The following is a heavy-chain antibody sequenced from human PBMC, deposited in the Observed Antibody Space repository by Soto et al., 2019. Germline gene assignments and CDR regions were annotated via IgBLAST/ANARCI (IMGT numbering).Heavy chain of an antibody. D-gene: IGHD3-22*01. Sequence: SVKVSCKASGGTFSSYAISWVRQAPGQGLEWMGGIIPIFGTANYAQKFQGRVTITADESTSTAYMELSSLGSEDTAVYYCAKGVVVRNYYFDYWGQGTMVTVYS. V-gene: IGHV1-69*13. CDR3: AKGVVVRNYYFDY. J-gene: IGHJ4*02. CDR1: GGTFSSYA. CDR2: IIPIFGTA.